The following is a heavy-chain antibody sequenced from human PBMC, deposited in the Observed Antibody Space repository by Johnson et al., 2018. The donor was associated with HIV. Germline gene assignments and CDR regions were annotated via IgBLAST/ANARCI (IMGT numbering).Heavy chain of an antibody. Sequence: QVQLVESGGGVVRPGGSLRLSCAASGFTFSIYAMYWVRQAPGKGLEWVAGISYDGSNKYYADSVKGRFTISRDNSKNTLYLQMNSLKTEDTAVYYCTTFGVVTPGHAFDIWGQGTMVTVSS. CDR1: GFTFSIYA. J-gene: IGHJ3*02. CDR3: TTFGVVTPGHAFDI. D-gene: IGHD4-23*01. CDR2: ISYDGSNK. V-gene: IGHV3-30*04.